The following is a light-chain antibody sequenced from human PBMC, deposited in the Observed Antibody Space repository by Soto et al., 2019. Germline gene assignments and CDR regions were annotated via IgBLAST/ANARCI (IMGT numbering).Light chain of an antibody. V-gene: IGKV3-20*01. Sequence: EVVMTQSPRTLSLSPGERATLSCRASETVSNNYLAWYQQNPGQAPRLVIYGASTRATGIPDRFGGSGSGTDVTLTISRLEPEDFAVYYCQQYGSSSLTFGGGTRVEIK. CDR2: GAS. CDR1: ETVSNNY. CDR3: QQYGSSSLT. J-gene: IGKJ4*01.